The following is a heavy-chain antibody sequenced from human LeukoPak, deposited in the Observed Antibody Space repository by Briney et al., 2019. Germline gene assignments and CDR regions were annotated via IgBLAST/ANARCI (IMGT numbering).Heavy chain of an antibody. D-gene: IGHD2-2*01. CDR2: INLDGSER. CDR3: ARDPKIVVVPAAPYFDY. J-gene: IGHJ4*02. Sequence: PGGSLRLSCAASGFTFSGHSMTWVRQAPGKGLEWVANINLDGSERFYVDFVKGRFTISRDNAKNSLYLQMNSLRAEDTAVYYCARDPKIVVVPAAPYFDYWGQGTLVTVSS. V-gene: IGHV3-7*01. CDR1: GFTFSGHS.